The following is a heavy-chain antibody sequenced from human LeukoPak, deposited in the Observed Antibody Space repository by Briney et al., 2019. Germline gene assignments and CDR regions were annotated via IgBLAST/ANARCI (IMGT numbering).Heavy chain of an antibody. V-gene: IGHV3-21*01. D-gene: IGHD3-22*01. J-gene: IGHJ3*02. Sequence: GGSLRLSCAASGFTFSSYYMNWVRQAPGKGLEWVSSISSSSSYIYYAVSVKGRFTISRDNAKNSLYLQMNSLRAEDTAVYYCAKDRPNYYDSGGYYGSDAFDIWGQGTMVTVSS. CDR3: AKDRPNYYDSGGYYGSDAFDI. CDR1: GFTFSSYY. CDR2: ISSSSSYI.